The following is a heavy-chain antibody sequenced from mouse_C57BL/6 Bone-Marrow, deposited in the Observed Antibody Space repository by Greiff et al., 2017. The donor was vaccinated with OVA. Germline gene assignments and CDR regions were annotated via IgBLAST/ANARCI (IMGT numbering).Heavy chain of an antibody. CDR3: TRCDVGYYFFAY. CDR2: IDPETGGT. D-gene: IGHD2-3*01. J-gene: IGHJ3*01. CDR1: GYTFTDYE. V-gene: IGHV1-15*01. Sequence: VQGVESGAELVRPGASVTLSCKASGYTFTDYEMHWVKQTPVHGLEWIGAIDPETGGTAYNQKFKGKAILTADKSSSTAYMELRSLTSEDSAVYYCTRCDVGYYFFAYWGQGTLFTLSA.